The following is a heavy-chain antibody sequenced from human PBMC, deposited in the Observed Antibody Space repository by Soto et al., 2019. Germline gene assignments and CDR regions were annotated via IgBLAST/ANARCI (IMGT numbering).Heavy chain of an antibody. CDR2: ISAYNGNT. CDR3: AREIRGVQNSSIFGVVIIRGWFDP. Sequence: GASVKVSCKASGYTFTSYGISWVRQAPGQGPEWMGWISAYNGNTNYAQKLQGRVTMTTDTSTSTAYMELRSLRSDDTAVYYCAREIRGVQNSSIFGVVIIRGWFDPWGQGTLVTVSS. V-gene: IGHV1-18*04. J-gene: IGHJ5*02. CDR1: GYTFTSYG. D-gene: IGHD3-3*01.